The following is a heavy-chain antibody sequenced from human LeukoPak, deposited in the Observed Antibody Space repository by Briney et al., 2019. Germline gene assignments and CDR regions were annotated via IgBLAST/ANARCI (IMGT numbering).Heavy chain of an antibody. D-gene: IGHD3-10*01. CDR2: LSGSGGST. CDR3: AKDIGSYYDY. Sequence: GGSLRLSCAASGFTFSSYGMSWVRQAPGKGLEWVSSLSGSGGSTYYADSVKGRFTISRDNSKNTLYLEMNSLRAEDTAVYYCAKDIGSYYDYWGQGILVTVSS. J-gene: IGHJ4*02. V-gene: IGHV3-23*01. CDR1: GFTFSSYG.